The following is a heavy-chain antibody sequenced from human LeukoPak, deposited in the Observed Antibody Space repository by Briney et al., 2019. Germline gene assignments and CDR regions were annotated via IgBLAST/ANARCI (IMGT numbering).Heavy chain of an antibody. V-gene: IGHV4-4*09. CDR1: GGSISSYY. CDR3: ARLIPYCSSTSCLSMDV. J-gene: IGHJ6*03. D-gene: IGHD2-2*01. Sequence: SETLSLTCTVSGGSISSYYWSWIRQPPGKGLEWIGYIYTSGSTNYNPSLKSRVTISVDTSKNQFSLKLSSVTAADTAVYYCARLIPYCSSTSCLSMDVWGKGTTVTVSS. CDR2: IYTSGST.